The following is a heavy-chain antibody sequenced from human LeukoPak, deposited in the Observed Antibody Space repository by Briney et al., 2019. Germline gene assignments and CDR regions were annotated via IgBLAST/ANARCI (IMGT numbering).Heavy chain of an antibody. Sequence: GGSLGLSCAASGFTFSSYDMNWVRQAPGKGLEWVSVISGSGSSAEYADSVKGRFTISRDNRKNTLYLQMNSLRAEDTAVYYCTTRGGRNVVATINRYYYGMDVWGQGTTATVSS. CDR2: ISGSGSSA. J-gene: IGHJ6*02. CDR3: TTRGGRNVVATINRYYYGMDV. V-gene: IGHV3-23*01. D-gene: IGHD5-12*01. CDR1: GFTFSSYD.